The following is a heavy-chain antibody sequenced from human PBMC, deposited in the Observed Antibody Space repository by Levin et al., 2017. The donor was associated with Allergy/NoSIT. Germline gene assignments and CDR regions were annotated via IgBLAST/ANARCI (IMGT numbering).Heavy chain of an antibody. J-gene: IGHJ4*02. V-gene: IGHV5-51*01. CDR2: IYPGDSDT. Sequence: KVSCKGSGYSFTSYWIGWVRQMPGKGLEWMGIIYPGDSDTRYSPSFQGQVTISADKSISTAYLQWSSLKASDTAMYYCARGRYCSSTSCYARNFDYWGQGTLVTVSS. CDR1: GYSFTSYW. CDR3: ARGRYCSSTSCYARNFDY. D-gene: IGHD2-2*01.